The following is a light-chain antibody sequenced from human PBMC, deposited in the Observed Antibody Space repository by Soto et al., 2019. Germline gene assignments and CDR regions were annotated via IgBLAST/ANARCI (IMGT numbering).Light chain of an antibody. CDR2: LNSDGSH. V-gene: IGLV4-69*01. J-gene: IGLJ3*02. Sequence: QSVLTQSTSASASMGTSVKLTCTLSSGHSSYAIAWHQQQPDKGPRYLMKLNSDGSHSKGDGIPDRFSGSSSGAERYLTISSLQSEDEADYYCQTWGTGIWVFGGGTKLTVL. CDR1: SGHSSYA. CDR3: QTWGTGIWV.